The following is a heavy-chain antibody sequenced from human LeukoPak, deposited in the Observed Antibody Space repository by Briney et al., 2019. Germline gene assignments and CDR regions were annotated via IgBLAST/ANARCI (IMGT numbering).Heavy chain of an antibody. CDR1: GYTFTGYY. V-gene: IGHV1-2*02. CDR3: ARGYCTNGVCYNGCGY. Sequence: GASVKVSCKASGYTFTGYYMHWVRQAPGQGLEWMGWINPNSGGTNYAQKFQGRVTMTRDTPISTAYMELSRLRSDDTAVYYCARGYCTNGVCYNGCGYWGQGTLVTVSS. CDR2: INPNSGGT. J-gene: IGHJ4*02. D-gene: IGHD2-8*01.